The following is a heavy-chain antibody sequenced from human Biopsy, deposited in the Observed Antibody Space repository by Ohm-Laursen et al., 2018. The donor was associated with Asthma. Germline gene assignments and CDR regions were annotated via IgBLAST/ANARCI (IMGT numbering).Heavy chain of an antibody. CDR3: ARHWNWGSFFDY. V-gene: IGHV4-39*01. CDR1: GGSMSSSRYS. J-gene: IGHJ4*02. Sequence: TLSLTCTVSGGSMSSSRYSWGWIRQPPGRGLEWIGSISYTGNTDIPSLRSRVPLSVDTYKNNFYLKLTSVTAADTAVFYCARHWNWGSFFDYWGQGMLVTVSS. CDR2: ISYTGNT. D-gene: IGHD7-27*01.